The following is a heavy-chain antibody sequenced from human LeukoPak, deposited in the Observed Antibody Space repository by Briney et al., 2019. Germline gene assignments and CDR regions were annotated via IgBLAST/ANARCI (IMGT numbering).Heavy chain of an antibody. D-gene: IGHD5-18*01. CDR1: GFTFSSYG. V-gene: IGHV3-33*01. J-gene: IGHJ3*02. Sequence: PGGSLRLSCAASGFTFSSYGMHWVRQAPGKGLEWVAVIWYDGSNKYYADSVKGRFIISRDNSKNTLYLQMNSLRAEDTAVYYCARGNVDTSAFDIWGQGTMVTVSS. CDR2: IWYDGSNK. CDR3: ARGNVDTSAFDI.